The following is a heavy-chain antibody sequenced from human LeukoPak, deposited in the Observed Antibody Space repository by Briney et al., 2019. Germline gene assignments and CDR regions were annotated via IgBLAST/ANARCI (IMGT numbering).Heavy chain of an antibody. CDR2: ISDSGAM. J-gene: IGHJ4*02. Sequence: QSGGSLRLSCAASGFTFSTYSMKWVRQAPGKGLEWVSYISDSGAMYYADSVRGRFTISRENAQNSLFPQMNSLRAEDTAVYYCARDGGYSGYDADCWGQETLVTVSS. V-gene: IGHV3-48*01. CDR1: GFTFSTYS. D-gene: IGHD5-12*01. CDR3: ARDGGYSGYDADC.